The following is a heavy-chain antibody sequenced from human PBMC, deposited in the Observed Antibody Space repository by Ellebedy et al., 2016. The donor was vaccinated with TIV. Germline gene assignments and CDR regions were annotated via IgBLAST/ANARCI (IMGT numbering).Heavy chain of an antibody. CDR3: ARDKTVTTSVDAFDI. V-gene: IGHV4-59*01. CDR1: GGTISRYY. J-gene: IGHJ3*02. CDR2: IYYSGST. D-gene: IGHD4-17*01. Sequence: MPSETLSLTCTVSGGTISRYYWSWIRQPPGKGLEWIGYIYYSGSTKYNPSLKSRVTISVDTSKNQLSLKMNSVTAADTAVYYCARDKTVTTSVDAFDIWGQGTKVTVSS.